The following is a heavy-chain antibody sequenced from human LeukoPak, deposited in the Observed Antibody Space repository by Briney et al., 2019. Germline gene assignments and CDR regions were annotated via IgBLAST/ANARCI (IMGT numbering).Heavy chain of an antibody. D-gene: IGHD2-21*02. CDR3: TKDITAGGADV. J-gene: IGHJ6*02. CDR1: GFTFSSYT. V-gene: IGHV3-23*01. CDR2: IGDRGVSS. Sequence: GGSLRLSCAASGFTFSSYTMSWVRRAPGKGLEWISAIGDRGVSSYYADSVKGRFTISRDNSKNTLYLQMNSLRVEDTALYYCTKDITAGGADVWGQGTTVTVS.